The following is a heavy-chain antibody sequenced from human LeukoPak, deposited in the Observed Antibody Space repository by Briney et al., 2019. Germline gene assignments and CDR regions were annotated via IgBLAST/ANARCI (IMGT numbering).Heavy chain of an antibody. CDR2: IYYSGST. CDR1: GGSISGYY. CDR3: ARHFLYDFWSGYPEVFDY. V-gene: IGHV4-39*01. Sequence: PSETLSLTCTVSGGSISGYYWGWIRQPPGKGLEWIGSIYYSGSTYYNPSLKSRVTISVDTSKNQFSLKLSSVTAADTAVYYCARHFLYDFWSGYPEVFDYWGQGTLVTVSS. D-gene: IGHD3-3*01. J-gene: IGHJ4*02.